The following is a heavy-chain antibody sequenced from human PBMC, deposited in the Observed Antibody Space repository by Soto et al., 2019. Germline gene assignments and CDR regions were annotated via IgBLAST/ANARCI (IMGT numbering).Heavy chain of an antibody. V-gene: IGHV5-51*01. CDR3: ARIDNPLNYGMDV. J-gene: IGHJ6*02. Sequence: PGESLKISCQGSGYSFTSYWIGWVRQMPGKGLEWMGIIYPGDSDTRYSPSFQGQVTISADKSISTAYLQWSSLKASDTAMYYCARIDNPLNYGMDVWGQGTTVTVSS. D-gene: IGHD1-20*01. CDR1: GYSFTSYW. CDR2: IYPGDSDT.